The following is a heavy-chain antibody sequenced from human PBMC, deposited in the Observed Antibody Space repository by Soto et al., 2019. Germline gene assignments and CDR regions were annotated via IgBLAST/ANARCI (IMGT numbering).Heavy chain of an antibody. CDR3: ARLGYCTNGVCYTVYYMDV. J-gene: IGHJ6*03. V-gene: IGHV5-51*01. CDR2: IYPGDSDT. CDR1: GYSFTSYW. D-gene: IGHD2-8*01. Sequence: PGESLKISCKGSGYSFTSYWIGWVRQMPGKGLEWMGIIYPGDSDTRYSPSFQGQVTISADKSISTAYLQWSSLKASDTAMYYFARLGYCTNGVCYTVYYMDVWGKGTTVTVSS.